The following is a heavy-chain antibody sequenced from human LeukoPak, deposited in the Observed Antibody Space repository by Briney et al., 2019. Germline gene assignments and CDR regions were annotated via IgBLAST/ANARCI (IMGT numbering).Heavy chain of an antibody. CDR1: GLTFSTHA. V-gene: IGHV3-23*01. CDR3: AKGRGIAVTGTPLDY. D-gene: IGHD6-19*01. Sequence: GGSLRLSCAASGLTFSTHAMSWVRQAPGMGLEWVSGISGSGGGTYYADSVKGRFTISRDNPQNTLFLQMNSLRVEDTAVYYCAKGRGIAVTGTPLDYWGQGTLVTVSS. J-gene: IGHJ4*02. CDR2: ISGSGGGT.